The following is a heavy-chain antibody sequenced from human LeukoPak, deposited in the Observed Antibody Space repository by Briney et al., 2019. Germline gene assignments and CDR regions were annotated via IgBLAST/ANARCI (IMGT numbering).Heavy chain of an antibody. CDR2: ILSDGNDK. J-gene: IGHJ4*02. V-gene: IGHV3-30*18. Sequence: GGSLRLSCAASGFTFSSYDMHWVRQAPGRGLEWVAIILSDGNDKYYADSVKGRFTISRDNSKDTLDLQMNSLRAEDTAVYYCAKDRTSTWSWDYWGQEPLVIVSS. D-gene: IGHD6-13*01. CDR1: GFTFSSYD. CDR3: AKDRTSTWSWDY.